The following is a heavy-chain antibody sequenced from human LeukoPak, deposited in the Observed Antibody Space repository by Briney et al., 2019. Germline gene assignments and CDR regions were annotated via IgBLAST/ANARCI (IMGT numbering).Heavy chain of an antibody. CDR2: ISSNGGST. V-gene: IGHV3-64*01. D-gene: IGHD3-10*01. CDR3: ARGGLLWFGELSGY. J-gene: IGHJ4*02. Sequence: GGSLRLSCAASGFTFSSYAMHWVRQAPGKGLEYVAVISSNGGSTYYANSVKGRFTISRDNSKNTLYLQMGSLRAEDMAVYYRARGGLLWFGELSGYWGQGTLVTVSS. CDR1: GFTFSSYA.